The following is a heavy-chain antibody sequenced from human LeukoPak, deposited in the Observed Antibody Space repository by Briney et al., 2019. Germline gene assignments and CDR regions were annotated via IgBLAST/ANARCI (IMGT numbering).Heavy chain of an antibody. V-gene: IGHV3-7*01. Sequence: GGSLRLSCAASGFTFTAYAMSWFRQAPGKGLEWVANIHEDGFVRNYVDSVKGRFTISRDNAKNSLYLQMNSLRAEDTAVYYCAELGITMIGGVWGKGTTVTISS. J-gene: IGHJ6*04. CDR2: IHEDGFVR. CDR1: GFTFTAYA. D-gene: IGHD3-10*02. CDR3: AELGITMIGGV.